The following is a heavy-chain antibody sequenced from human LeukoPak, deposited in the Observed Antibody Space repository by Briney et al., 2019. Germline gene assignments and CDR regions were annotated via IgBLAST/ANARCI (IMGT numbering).Heavy chain of an antibody. J-gene: IGHJ5*02. D-gene: IGHD1-14*01. V-gene: IGHV4-61*08. CDR1: DGPISSGGYY. CDR2: VWYSGTT. CDR3: AKGGPEASAGLTWFDP. Sequence: SETLSLTCTVSDGPISSGGYYWSWIRQPPGKGLEWIGYVWYSGTTKYNPSLKSRVTISVDTSKNQFSLKLNYVTAADTAVYYCAKGGPEASAGLTWFDPWGQGTRVTVSS.